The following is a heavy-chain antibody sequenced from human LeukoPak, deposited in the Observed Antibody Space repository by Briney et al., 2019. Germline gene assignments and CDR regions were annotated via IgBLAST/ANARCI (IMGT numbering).Heavy chain of an antibody. CDR3: TKDLGADTGGWPADC. CDR1: GLTFINYG. Sequence: GSLRLSGPAFGLTFINYGMYWSAQAPGKGLEWVAIISYDGNDKYYADSVKGRFSISRDNSRNTLYLQMSSLKPEDTAVYYCTKDLGADTGGWPADCSGQGTLVTVSS. V-gene: IGHV3-30*18. D-gene: IGHD6-19*01. CDR2: ISYDGNDK. J-gene: IGHJ4*02.